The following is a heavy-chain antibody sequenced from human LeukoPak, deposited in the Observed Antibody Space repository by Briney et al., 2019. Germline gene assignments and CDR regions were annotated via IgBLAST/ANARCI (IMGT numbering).Heavy chain of an antibody. CDR1: GYTLTELS. CDR2: FDPEDGET. V-gene: IGHV1-24*01. CDR3: ATGPRRYCSSTSCYYVDC. J-gene: IGHJ4*02. Sequence: ASVKVSCRVSGYTLTELSMHWVRHDPGKGRECMGGFDPEDGETIYAQKFQGRVTMTEDTSTDTAYMELSSLRSEDTAVYYCATGPRRYCSSTSCYYVDCWGQGTLVTVSS. D-gene: IGHD2-2*01.